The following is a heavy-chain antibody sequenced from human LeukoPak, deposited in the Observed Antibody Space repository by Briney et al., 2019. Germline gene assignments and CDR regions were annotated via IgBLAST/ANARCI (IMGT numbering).Heavy chain of an antibody. D-gene: IGHD2-15*01. V-gene: IGHV1-69*04. CDR3: AKFGLTYNCSGGSCWDGVVY. J-gene: IGHJ4*02. CDR1: GGTSSTYA. Sequence: SVKVSCKTSGGTSSTYAIGWVRQAPGQGLEWMGRIIPILGVANFAQKFQDRVSITADKSTSTAYMELSNLRSEDTAVYYCAKFGLTYNCSGGSCWDGVVYWGQGTLVTVSS. CDR2: IIPILGVA.